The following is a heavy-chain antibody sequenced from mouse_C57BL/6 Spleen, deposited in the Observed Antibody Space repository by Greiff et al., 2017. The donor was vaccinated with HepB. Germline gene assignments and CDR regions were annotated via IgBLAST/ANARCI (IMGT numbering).Heavy chain of an antibody. CDR2: IHPNSGST. CDR1: GYTFTSYW. V-gene: IGHV1-64*01. Sequence: QVQLKQPGAELVKPGASVKLSCKASGYTFTSYWMHWVKQRPGQGLEWIGMIHPNSGSTNYNEKFKSKATLTVDKSSSTAYMQLSSLTSEDSAVYYCARGPLDDGYYPYAMDCWGQGTSVAVSS. CDR3: ARGPLDDGYYPYAMDC. D-gene: IGHD2-3*01. J-gene: IGHJ4*01.